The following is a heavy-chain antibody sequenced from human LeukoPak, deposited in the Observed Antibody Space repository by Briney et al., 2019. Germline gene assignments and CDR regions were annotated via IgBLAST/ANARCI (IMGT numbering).Heavy chain of an antibody. V-gene: IGHV1-2*02. CDR3: ARGEQWLEGEFGY. CDR2: INPNSGGT. CDR1: GYTFTGYY. J-gene: IGHJ4*02. D-gene: IGHD6-19*01. Sequence: GASVKVSCKASGYTFTGYYMHWVRQAPGQGLEWMGWINPNSGGTNYAQKFQGRVTMTRDTSISTAYMELSRLRSDDTAVYYCARGEQWLEGEFGYWGQGTLVTVSS.